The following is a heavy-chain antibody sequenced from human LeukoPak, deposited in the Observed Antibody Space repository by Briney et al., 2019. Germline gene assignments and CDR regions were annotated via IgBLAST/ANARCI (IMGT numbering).Heavy chain of an antibody. J-gene: IGHJ6*02. CDR1: GFTVSSNY. Sequence: GGSLRLSCAASGFTVSSNYMSWVRQAPGKGLEWVSSISSSSSYIYYADSVKGRFTISRDNAKNSLYLQMDSLRAEDTAVYYCARDIYDFWSGYYTRYYYGMDVWGQGTTVTVSS. CDR2: ISSSSSYI. D-gene: IGHD3-3*01. V-gene: IGHV3-21*01. CDR3: ARDIYDFWSGYYTRYYYGMDV.